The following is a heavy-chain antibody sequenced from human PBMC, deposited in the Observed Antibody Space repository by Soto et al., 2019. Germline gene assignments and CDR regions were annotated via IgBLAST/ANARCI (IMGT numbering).Heavy chain of an antibody. CDR2: ISGSGSTI. V-gene: IGHV3-23*01. J-gene: IGHJ4*02. Sequence: XGSLRLSCAASGFTFSSYAVSWVRQAPGKGPEWISSISGSGSTIYYADSVKGRFTISRDNSKNSLYLQMSSLRAEDTAVYYCAKVFYYYDSSGYYYFDYWGQGTLVTVSS. CDR1: GFTFSSYA. D-gene: IGHD3-22*01. CDR3: AKVFYYYDSSGYYYFDY.